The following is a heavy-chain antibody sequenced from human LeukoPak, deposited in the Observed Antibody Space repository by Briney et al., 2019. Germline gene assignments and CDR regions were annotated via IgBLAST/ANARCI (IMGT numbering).Heavy chain of an antibody. V-gene: IGHV3-30*02. CDR2: IRYDASNK. D-gene: IGHD2-2*01. CDR1: RFTFSSYG. J-gene: IGHJ4*02. Sequence: PGGSLRLSCAAFRFTFSSYGMHWVRQAPGKGLEGVAFIRYDASNKYYADSVKGRFTISRDNSKNTLYLQMNSLRAEDTSVYYCAQGDCSSISCPGPLNWGQGTLVTVSS. CDR3: AQGDCSSISCPGPLN.